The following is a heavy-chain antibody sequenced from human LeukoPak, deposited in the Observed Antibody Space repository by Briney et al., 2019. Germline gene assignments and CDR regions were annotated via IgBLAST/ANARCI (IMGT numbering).Heavy chain of an antibody. CDR2: LSDSDGNT. J-gene: IGHJ4*02. CDR1: GFTFSSYA. Sequence: PGGSLRLSCAASGFTFSSYAVSWLRQAPGKGLEWVSALSDSDGNTYYAESVKGRFTISTDNSKSTLYLQMNSLRADDTAVYYCAKVSTTSCYGWNDYWGQGTLVTVSS. D-gene: IGHD2-2*01. CDR3: AKVSTTSCYGWNDY. V-gene: IGHV3-23*01.